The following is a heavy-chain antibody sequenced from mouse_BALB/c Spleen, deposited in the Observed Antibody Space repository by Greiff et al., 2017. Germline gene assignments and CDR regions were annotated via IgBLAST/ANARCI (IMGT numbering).Heavy chain of an antibody. CDR3: ARGGYDYSYYFDY. CDR2: ISYSGST. D-gene: IGHD2-4*01. J-gene: IGHJ2*01. Sequence: EVHLVESGPGLVKPSQSLSLTCTVTGYSITSDYAWNWIRQFPGNKLEWMGYISYSGSTSYNPSLKSRISITRDTSKNQFFLQLNSVTTEDTATYYGARGGYDYSYYFDYWGQGTTLTVSS. CDR1: GYSITSDYA. V-gene: IGHV3-2*02.